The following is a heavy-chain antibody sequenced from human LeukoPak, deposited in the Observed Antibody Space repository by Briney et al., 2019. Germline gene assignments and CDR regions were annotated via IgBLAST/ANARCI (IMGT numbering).Heavy chain of an antibody. Sequence: PSETLSLTCTVSGGSISSGDYYWSWIRQPPGKGLEWIGYIYYSGSTYYNPSLKSRVTISVDTSKNQFSLKLSSVTAADTAVYYCARDGEYSSSEGRYYYMDVWGKGTTVTVSS. CDR2: IYYSGST. V-gene: IGHV4-30-4*08. D-gene: IGHD6-6*01. J-gene: IGHJ6*03. CDR1: GGSISSGDYY. CDR3: ARDGEYSSSEGRYYYMDV.